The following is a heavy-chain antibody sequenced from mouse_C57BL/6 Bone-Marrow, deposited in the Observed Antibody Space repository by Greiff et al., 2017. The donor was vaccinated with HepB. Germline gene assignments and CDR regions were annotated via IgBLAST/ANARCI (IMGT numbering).Heavy chain of an antibody. CDR1: GFSFNTYA. CDR3: VRQPMGYGSSHWYFDV. Sequence: EVQGVESGGGLVQPKGSLKLSCAASGFSFNTYAMNWVRQAPGKGLEWVARIRSKSNNYATYYADSVKDRFTISRDDSESMLYLQMNNLKTEDTAMYYCVRQPMGYGSSHWYFDVWGTGTTVTVSS. D-gene: IGHD1-1*01. CDR2: IRSKSNNYAT. V-gene: IGHV10-1*01. J-gene: IGHJ1*03.